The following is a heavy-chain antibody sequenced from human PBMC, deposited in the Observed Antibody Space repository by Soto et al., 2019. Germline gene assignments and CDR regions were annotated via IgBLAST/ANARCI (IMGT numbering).Heavy chain of an antibody. Sequence: GGSLRLSCAASGFTFDDYAMHWVRQAPGKGLEWVSGISWNSGSIGYADSVKGRFTISRDNAKNSLYLQMNSLRAEDTALYYCAKGGDGYNSAHHDYWGQGTLVTVS. D-gene: IGHD5-12*01. J-gene: IGHJ4*02. CDR1: GFTFDDYA. CDR3: AKGGDGYNSAHHDY. CDR2: ISWNSGSI. V-gene: IGHV3-9*01.